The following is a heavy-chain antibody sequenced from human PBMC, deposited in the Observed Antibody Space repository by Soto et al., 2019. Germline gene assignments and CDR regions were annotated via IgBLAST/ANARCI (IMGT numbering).Heavy chain of an antibody. D-gene: IGHD3-9*01. Sequence: GGSLRLSCAASGFTFSNAWMNWVRQAPGKGLEWVGRIKSKTDGGTTDYAAPVKGRFTISRDDSKNTLYLQMNSLKTEDTAVYYCTTIPSRLSYDILTGYYGFDYWGQGTLVTVSS. CDR3: TTIPSRLSYDILTGYYGFDY. CDR2: IKSKTDGGTT. CDR1: GFTFSNAW. J-gene: IGHJ4*02. V-gene: IGHV3-15*07.